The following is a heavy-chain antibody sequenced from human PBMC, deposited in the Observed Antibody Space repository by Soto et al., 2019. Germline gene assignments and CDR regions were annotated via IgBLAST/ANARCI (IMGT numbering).Heavy chain of an antibody. CDR3: ARGLRNTAMVTY. Sequence: GGSLRLSCAASGFTFSSFGMNWVRQAPGKGLEWISSISSSSSSIYYADSVKGRFTISRDNAKNSLYLQMNSLRDEDTAVYYCARGLRNTAMVTYWGQGTLVTVSS. V-gene: IGHV3-48*02. J-gene: IGHJ4*02. CDR1: GFTFSSFG. D-gene: IGHD5-18*01. CDR2: ISSSSSSI.